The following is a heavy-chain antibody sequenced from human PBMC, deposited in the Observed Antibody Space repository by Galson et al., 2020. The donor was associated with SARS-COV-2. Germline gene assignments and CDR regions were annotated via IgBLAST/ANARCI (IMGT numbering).Heavy chain of an antibody. Sequence: ETSETLSLTCSVSDVSMTSYYWSWIRQPPGKGLEWIGYISYSGRTNYNPSLRSRVTILVDMSRNQFSLKLSSVTAADTVIYYCARDPAPLYGDNYYYGMDVWGRGTTVTVSS. CDR3: ARDPAPLYGDNYYYGMDV. CDR1: DVSMTSYY. V-gene: IGHV4-59*01. J-gene: IGHJ6*02. CDR2: ISYSGRT. D-gene: IGHD4-17*01.